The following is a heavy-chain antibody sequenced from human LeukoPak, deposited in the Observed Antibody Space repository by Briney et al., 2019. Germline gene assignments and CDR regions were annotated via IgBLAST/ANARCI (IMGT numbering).Heavy chain of an antibody. J-gene: IGHJ6*03. D-gene: IGHD2-15*01. CDR3: ARSSSYYYYYMDV. CDR2: IIPIFGTA. V-gene: IGHV1-69*05. Sequence: ASVKVSCKASGGTFSSYAISWVRQAPGQGLEWMGGIIPIFGTANYAQKFQGRVTITRNTSISTAYMELSSLRSEDTAVYYCARSSSYYYYYMDVWGKGTTVTVSS. CDR1: GGTFSSYA.